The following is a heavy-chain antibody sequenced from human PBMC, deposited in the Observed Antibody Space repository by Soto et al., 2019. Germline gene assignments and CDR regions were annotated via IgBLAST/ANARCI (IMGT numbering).Heavy chain of an antibody. CDR2: INPNSGGT. J-gene: IGHJ6*01. V-gene: IGHV1-2*04. CDR3: ARDIHKVPQPKTYYYYGMDV. CDR1: GYTFTGYY. Sequence: GASVKVSCKASGYTFTGYYIPWVRQAPLQVLEWMVCINPNSGGTNYAQKFQGWVTMTRDTSISTAYMELRRMRSDDTAVYYCARDIHKVPQPKTYYYYGMDVWGQGTTVTVSS.